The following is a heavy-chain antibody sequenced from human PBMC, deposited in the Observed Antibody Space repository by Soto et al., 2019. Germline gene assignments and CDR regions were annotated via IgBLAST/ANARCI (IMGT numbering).Heavy chain of an antibody. J-gene: IGHJ4*02. CDR2: IYHSGNT. V-gene: IGHV4-4*02. CDR1: GGSISSSNW. Sequence: QVQLKESGPGLVKPSGTLSLTCAVSGGSISSSNWWSWVRQPPGKGLEWIGEIYHSGNTNYNPSLKSRVTISIDTSKNPFSRKLSSVTAADTAVYYCARGGDYYGPGSGGELDYWGQGILVTVSS. D-gene: IGHD3-10*01. CDR3: ARGGDYYGPGSGGELDY.